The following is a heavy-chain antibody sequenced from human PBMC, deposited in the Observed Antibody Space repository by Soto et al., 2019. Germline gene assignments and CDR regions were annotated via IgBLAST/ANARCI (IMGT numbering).Heavy chain of an antibody. Sequence: ETLSLTFAVSGSSISGSYYYWAWLRQSPGKGPEWIGSVFYTGFTSYNPSLESRVSVSVDTSKSQFSLKLSAVTAADTAVYYCATSQKGYNWNYFDHWGQGALVTVSS. CDR2: VFYTGFT. D-gene: IGHD1-20*01. V-gene: IGHV4-39*01. CDR1: GSSISGSYYY. J-gene: IGHJ4*02. CDR3: ATSQKGYNWNYFDH.